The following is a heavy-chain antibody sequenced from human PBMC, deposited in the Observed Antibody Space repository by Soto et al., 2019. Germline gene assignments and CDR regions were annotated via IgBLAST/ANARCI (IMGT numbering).Heavy chain of an antibody. CDR3: AAFASGWIDY. D-gene: IGHD6-19*01. CDR2: IFYDGRKK. CDR1: GFPFSSNV. J-gene: IGHJ4*02. V-gene: IGHV3-30*03. Sequence: QVQLVESGGGVVQPGTSLRLSCAASGFPFSSNVMHWVRQAPGKGLEWVAAIFYDGRKKYYAESLKGRFIISRDNSQNTVALDMNSLSHEDTAVYYCAAFASGWIDYWGQGTLVTVSS.